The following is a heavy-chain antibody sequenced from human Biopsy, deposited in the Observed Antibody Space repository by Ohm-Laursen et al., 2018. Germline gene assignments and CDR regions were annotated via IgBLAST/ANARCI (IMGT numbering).Heavy chain of an antibody. CDR1: GFSVSSDD. D-gene: IGHD2-8*01. V-gene: IGHV3-21*01. CDR3: ARDGEAKYCKHGVCPSDF. CDR2: ISASGNHI. J-gene: IGHJ4*02. Sequence: SLRLSCAASGFSVSSDDMNWVRQAPGKGLEWVSSISASGNHIYYTDSVKGRFTVSRDNGKNSVYLQMNSLRVEDTAVYYCARDGEAKYCKHGVCPSDFWGQGTLVTVSS.